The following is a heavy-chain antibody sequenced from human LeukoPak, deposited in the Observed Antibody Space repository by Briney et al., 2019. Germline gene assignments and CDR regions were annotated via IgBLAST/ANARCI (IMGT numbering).Heavy chain of an antibody. D-gene: IGHD2-2*01. CDR3: ARGGDIVVVPAASDWYFDL. CDR1: GGSFSGYY. V-gene: IGHV4-34*01. J-gene: IGHJ2*01. CDR2: INHSGST. Sequence: SETLSLTCAVYGGSFSGYYWSWIRQPPGKGLEWIGEINHSGSTNYNTSLTSRVTISVDTSKNQFSLKLSSVTAADTAVYYCARGGDIVVVPAASDWYFDLWGRGTLVTVSS.